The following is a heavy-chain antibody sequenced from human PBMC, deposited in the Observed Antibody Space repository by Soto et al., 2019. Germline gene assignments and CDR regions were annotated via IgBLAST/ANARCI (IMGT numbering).Heavy chain of an antibody. D-gene: IGHD4-4*01. CDR2: ISGSGGST. Sequence: HPGGSLRLSCAASGFTFSSYAMSWVRQAPGKGLEWVSAISGSGGSTYYADSVKGRFTISRDNSKNTLYLQMNSLRAEDTAVYYCAKDLEGDYSKGYWGQGTLVTVSS. CDR3: AKDLEGDYSKGY. V-gene: IGHV3-23*01. J-gene: IGHJ4*02. CDR1: GFTFSSYA.